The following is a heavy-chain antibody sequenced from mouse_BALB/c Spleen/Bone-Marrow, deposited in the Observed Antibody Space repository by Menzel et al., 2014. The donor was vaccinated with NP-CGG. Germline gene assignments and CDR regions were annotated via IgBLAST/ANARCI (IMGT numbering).Heavy chain of an antibody. V-gene: IGHV1S41*01. D-gene: IGHD2-1*01. J-gene: IGHJ4*01. CDR1: GYTFTSYW. CDR2: IAPGSGST. Sequence: DLVKPGALVKLSCKASGYTFTSYWINWIKQRPGQGLEWIGRIAPGSGSTYYNEMFKGKATLTVDTSSSTAYIQLSNLSSEDSAVYFCARFPIYYGNYGAMDYWGQGTSVTVSS. CDR3: ARFPIYYGNYGAMDY.